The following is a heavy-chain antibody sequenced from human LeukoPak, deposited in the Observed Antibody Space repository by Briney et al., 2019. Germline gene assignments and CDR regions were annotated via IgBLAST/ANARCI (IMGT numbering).Heavy chain of an antibody. J-gene: IGHJ4*02. Sequence: GGSLRLSCAVSGFRFVGYWMPWVRQAPGKGLDWVANKNQDGSEKNYVDSVKGRFTISRDNAENSLFLQMNSLRVEDTAVYYCAREWQGGIAAAGTRIEGDYWGQGTLVAVSS. V-gene: IGHV3-7*01. CDR1: GFRFVGYW. CDR3: AREWQGGIAAAGTRIEGDY. CDR2: KNQDGSEK. D-gene: IGHD6-13*01.